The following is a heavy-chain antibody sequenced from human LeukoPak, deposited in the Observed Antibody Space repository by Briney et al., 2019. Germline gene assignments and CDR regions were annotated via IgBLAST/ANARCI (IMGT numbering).Heavy chain of an antibody. CDR2: MSVSGDRT. Sequence: GGSLRLSCAASGFXFKNYAISWVRQAPGKGLEWVAGMSVSGDRTFYADSVKGRFTISRDNSKHTLYLEMNSLRAGDTARYFCARDSMSMIVVGIDSWGQGTLVTVSS. CDR3: ARDSMSMIVVGIDS. CDR1: GFXFKNYA. D-gene: IGHD3-22*01. V-gene: IGHV3-23*01. J-gene: IGHJ4*02.